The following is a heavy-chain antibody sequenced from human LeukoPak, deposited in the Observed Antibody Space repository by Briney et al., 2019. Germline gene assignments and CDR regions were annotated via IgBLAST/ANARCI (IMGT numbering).Heavy chain of an antibody. V-gene: IGHV1-69*13. Sequence: GASVKVSCNASGGTFSSYAISWVRQAPGQGLEWMGGIIPIFGTANYAQKFQGRVTITADESTSTAYMELSSLRSEDTAVYYCASLYYSSISCYTVNGDAFDIWGQGTMVTVPS. CDR2: IIPIFGTA. D-gene: IGHD2-2*02. CDR3: ASLYYSSISCYTVNGDAFDI. J-gene: IGHJ3*02. CDR1: GGTFSSYA.